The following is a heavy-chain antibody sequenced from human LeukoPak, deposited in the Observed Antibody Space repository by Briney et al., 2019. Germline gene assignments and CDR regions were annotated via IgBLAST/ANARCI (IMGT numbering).Heavy chain of an antibody. CDR1: GFTFSSYG. V-gene: IGHV3-30*18. Sequence: PGGSLRLSCAASGFTFSSYGMHWVRQAPGKGLEWVAVISYDGSNKYYADSVKGRFTISRDNSKNTLYLQMNSLRAEDTAVYYCAKSRSNIGGPFDHWGQGTLVTVSS. J-gene: IGHJ4*02. CDR3: AKSRSNIGGPFDH. CDR2: ISYDGSNK. D-gene: IGHD3-16*01.